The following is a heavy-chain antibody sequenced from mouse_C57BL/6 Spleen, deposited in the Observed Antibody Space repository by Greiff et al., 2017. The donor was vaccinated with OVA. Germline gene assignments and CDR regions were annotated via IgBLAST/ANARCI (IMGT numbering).Heavy chain of an antibody. CDR2: INPNYGTT. CDR1: GYSFTDYN. Sequence: EVKLMESGPELVKPGASVKISCKASGYSFTDYNMNWVKQSNGKSLEWIGVINPNYGTTSDNQKFKGKATLTVDQSSSTAYMQLNSLTSEDSAVYYCARRDGTTVVAGVDYYAMDYWGQGTSVTVSS. CDR3: ARRDGTTVVAGVDYYAMDY. J-gene: IGHJ4*01. D-gene: IGHD1-1*01. V-gene: IGHV1-39*01.